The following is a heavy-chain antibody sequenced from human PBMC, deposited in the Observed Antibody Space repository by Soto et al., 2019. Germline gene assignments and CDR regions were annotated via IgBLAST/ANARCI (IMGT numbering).Heavy chain of an antibody. Sequence: GGSLRLSCAASGFTFSYYYMSWVGQAPGRGLEWISYSSNSGTFARYATSVKGRFSISRDNANNSLYLEMNSLRVEDTAVYYCARSGDNFNVLDYWGQGTPVTVSS. D-gene: IGHD1-1*01. CDR3: ARSGDNFNVLDY. V-gene: IGHV3-11*06. J-gene: IGHJ4*02. CDR1: GFTFSYYY. CDR2: SSNSGTFA.